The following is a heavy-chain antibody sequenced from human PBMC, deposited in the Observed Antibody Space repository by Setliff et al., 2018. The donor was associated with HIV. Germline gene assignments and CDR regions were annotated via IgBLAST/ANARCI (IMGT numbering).Heavy chain of an antibody. D-gene: IGHD3-3*01. CDR1: GYTFTGYY. Sequence: ASVKVSCKASGYTFTGYYIHWIRQAPGRGLQWLGWINPNDGGTKVAQQFQGRVTTTRDTSISTAFMHLSGLRSDDTAMYYCAREVKGDDFPFDNWGRGTLVTVSS. J-gene: IGHJ4*02. CDR2: INPNDGGT. CDR3: AREVKGDDFPFDN. V-gene: IGHV1-2*02.